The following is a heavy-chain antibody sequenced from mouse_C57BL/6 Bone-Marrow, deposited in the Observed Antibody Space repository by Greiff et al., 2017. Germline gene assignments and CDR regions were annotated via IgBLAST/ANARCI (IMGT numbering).Heavy chain of an antibody. CDR2: INSDGGST. CDR3: ARGGAMDY. V-gene: IGHV5-2*03. Sequence: EVMLVESGGGLVQPGASLTLSCESNESEFPSPDMSWVRKTPEKRLELVADINSDGGSTYYPDTMERRFTLSRDDTKKSLYLQRSSLRSEDTALYYCARGGAMDYWGQGTSVTVSS. CDR1: ESEFPSPD. J-gene: IGHJ4*01.